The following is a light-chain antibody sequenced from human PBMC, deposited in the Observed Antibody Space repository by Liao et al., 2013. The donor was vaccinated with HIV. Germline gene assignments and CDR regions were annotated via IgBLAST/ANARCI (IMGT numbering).Light chain of an antibody. CDR3: QVWDSSSDLWV. Sequence: SYEVTQPPSVSVSPGQTASIFCSGDNLGDKHASWYQQKPGQSPVLVIYQDRKRPSGIPERFSGSNSDNTATLTISRVEAGDEADYYCQVWDSSSDLWVFGGGTKLTVL. CDR2: QDR. V-gene: IGLV3-1*01. CDR1: NLGDKH. J-gene: IGLJ3*02.